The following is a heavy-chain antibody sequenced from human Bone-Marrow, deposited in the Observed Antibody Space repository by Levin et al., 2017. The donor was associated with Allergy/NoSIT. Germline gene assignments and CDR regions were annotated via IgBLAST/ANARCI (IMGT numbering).Heavy chain of an antibody. CDR2: IYYSGST. CDR3: ARGGSDYYDSSGYYGN. Sequence: GSLRLSCTVSGGSISSYYWSWIRQPPGKGLEWIGYIYYSGSTNYNPSLKSRVTISVDTSKNQFSLKLSSVTAADTAVYYCARGGSDYYDSSGYYGNWGQGTLVTVSS. J-gene: IGHJ4*02. D-gene: IGHD3-22*01. V-gene: IGHV4-59*01. CDR1: GGSISSYY.